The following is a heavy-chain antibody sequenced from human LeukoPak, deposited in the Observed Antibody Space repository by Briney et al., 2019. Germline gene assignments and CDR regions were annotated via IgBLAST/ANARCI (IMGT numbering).Heavy chain of an antibody. D-gene: IGHD6-6*01. CDR2: IKQDGSEK. V-gene: IGHV3-7*01. J-gene: IGHJ4*02. CDR1: GFTFSSYW. CDR3: ARGNRIAARPVPDY. Sequence: PGGSLRLSCAASGFTFSSYWMSWVRQAPGRGLEWVANIKQDGSEKYYVDSVKGRFTISRDNAKNSLYLQMNSLRAEDTAVYYCARGNRIAARPVPDYWGQGTLVTVSS.